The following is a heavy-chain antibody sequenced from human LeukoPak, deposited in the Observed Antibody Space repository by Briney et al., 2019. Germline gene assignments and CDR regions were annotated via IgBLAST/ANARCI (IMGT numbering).Heavy chain of an antibody. V-gene: IGHV3-9*01. CDR1: GFTFDDYA. Sequence: QPGRSLRLSCAASGFTFDDYAMQWVRQAPGKGLEWVSGISWNSGGIAYADSVKGRFTISRDNAKNSLYLQMNSLRAEDTAFYYCTRGGSEFDYWGQGTLVTVSS. CDR2: ISWNSGGI. CDR3: TRGGSEFDY. D-gene: IGHD5-12*01. J-gene: IGHJ4*02.